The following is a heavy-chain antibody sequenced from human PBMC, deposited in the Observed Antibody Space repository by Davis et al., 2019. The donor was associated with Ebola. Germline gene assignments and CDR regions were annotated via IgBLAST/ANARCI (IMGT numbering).Heavy chain of an antibody. Sequence: MPSETLSLTCTVSGGSISSSSYYWSWIRQPPGKGLEWIGEINHSGSTNYNPPLKNRVTISVDTSKNQFSLKLSSVTAADTAVYYCAGGSFQLLRWFDPWGQGTLVIVSS. J-gene: IGHJ5*02. V-gene: IGHV4-39*07. CDR1: GGSISSSSYY. CDR2: INHSGST. CDR3: AGGSFQLLRWFDP. D-gene: IGHD2-2*01.